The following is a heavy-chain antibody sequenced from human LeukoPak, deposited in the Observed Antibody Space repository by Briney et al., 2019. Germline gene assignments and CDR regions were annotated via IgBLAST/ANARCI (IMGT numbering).Heavy chain of an antibody. CDR2: INPNSGGT. J-gene: IGHJ6*02. CDR1: GYTFTGYY. Sequence: GASVKVSCTAAGYTFTGYYMHWVRQAPGQGLEWMGWINPNSGGTNYAQKFQGRVTMTRDTSISTAYMELSRLRSDDTAVYYCARDIVLMVYAPYHYYYGMDVWGQGTTVTVSS. CDR3: ARDIVLMVYAPYHYYYGMDV. V-gene: IGHV1-2*02. D-gene: IGHD2-8*01.